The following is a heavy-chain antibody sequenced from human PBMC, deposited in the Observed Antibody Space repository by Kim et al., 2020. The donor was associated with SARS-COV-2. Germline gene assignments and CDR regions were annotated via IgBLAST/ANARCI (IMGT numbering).Heavy chain of an antibody. CDR1: GFTFSSYS. CDR2: ISSSSSYI. V-gene: IGHV3-21*01. J-gene: IGHJ4*02. D-gene: IGHD2-2*01. Sequence: GGSLRLSCAASGFTFSSYSMNWVRQAPGKGLEWVSSISSSSSYIYYADSVKGRFTISRDNAKNSLYLQMNSLRAEDTAVYYCARDTDMVSSTRHQSTGEFDYWGQGTLVTVSS. CDR3: ARDTDMVSSTRHQSTGEFDY.